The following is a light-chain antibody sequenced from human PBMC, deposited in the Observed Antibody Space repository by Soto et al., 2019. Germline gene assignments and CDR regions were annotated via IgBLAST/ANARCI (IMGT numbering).Light chain of an antibody. Sequence: QSVLTQPASVSGSPGQSITISCTGTSSDVGSYNLVSWYQQHPSKAPKLMIYEGSKRPSGVSNRFSGSKSGITASLTISGLQAEDEADYYCCSYAGSNKVFGTGTKLTVL. CDR2: EGS. V-gene: IGLV2-23*01. CDR1: SSDVGSYNL. CDR3: CSYAGSNKV. J-gene: IGLJ1*01.